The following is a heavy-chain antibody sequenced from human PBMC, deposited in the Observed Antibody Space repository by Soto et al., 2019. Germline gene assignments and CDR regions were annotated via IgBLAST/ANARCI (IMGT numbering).Heavy chain of an antibody. CDR1: GGSISSSSYY. CDR2: IYYSGST. D-gene: IGHD3-10*01. V-gene: IGHV4-39*01. J-gene: IGHJ6*03. CDR3: ARQLYYGSGTLFPKSPYYYYYMDV. Sequence: SETLSLTCTVSGGSISSSSYYWGWIRQPPGKGLEWIGSIYYSGSTYYNPSLKSRVTISVDTSKNQFSLKLSPVTAADTAVYYCARQLYYGSGTLFPKSPYYYYYMDVWGKGTTVTVSS.